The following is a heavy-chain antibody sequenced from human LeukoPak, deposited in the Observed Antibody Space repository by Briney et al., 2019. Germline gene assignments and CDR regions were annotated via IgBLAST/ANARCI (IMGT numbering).Heavy chain of an antibody. CDR3: ARHHVPYYYGSGSYYMGY. CDR1: GGSISSSSYY. Sequence: PSETLSLTCTVSGGSISSSSYYWGWIRQPPGKGLEWIGSIYYSGSTYYNPSLKSRVTISVDTSKNQFSLKLSSVTAADTAVYYRARHHVPYYYGSGSYYMGYWGQGTLVTVSS. D-gene: IGHD3-10*01. V-gene: IGHV4-39*01. CDR2: IYYSGST. J-gene: IGHJ4*02.